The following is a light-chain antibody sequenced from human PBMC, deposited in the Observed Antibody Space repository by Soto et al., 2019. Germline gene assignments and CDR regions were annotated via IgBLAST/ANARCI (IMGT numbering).Light chain of an antibody. CDR2: GAS. V-gene: IGKV3D-15*01. CDR3: QHYNSYSEA. Sequence: EIVMTQSAATLSVSTGERATLSCRASQSVSSNLAWYQQKPGQAPRLFIYGASSRATGIPDRFSGSGSGTEFTLTISSLQPDDFATYYCQHYNSYSEAFGQRTKVDIK. J-gene: IGKJ1*01. CDR1: QSVSSN.